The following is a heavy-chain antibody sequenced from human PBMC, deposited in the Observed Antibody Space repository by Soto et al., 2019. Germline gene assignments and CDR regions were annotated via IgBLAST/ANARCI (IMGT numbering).Heavy chain of an antibody. D-gene: IGHD3-10*01. Sequence: EVQLLESGGGLGQPGGSLRLSCVASGYVFSNYDMAWVRQLPGKGLQWVSRIDGSGAAHYGDSVKGRFTMSRDNSKNTLLLQLDRLRVEDTAVDFCAREDSNRGFAFDGWVQGTWVAVSS. J-gene: IGHJ3*01. CDR1: GYVFSNYD. CDR3: AREDSNRGFAFDG. V-gene: IGHV3-23*01. CDR2: IDGSGAA.